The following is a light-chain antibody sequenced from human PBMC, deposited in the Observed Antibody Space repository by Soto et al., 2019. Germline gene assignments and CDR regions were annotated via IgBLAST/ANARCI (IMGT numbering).Light chain of an antibody. J-gene: IGKJ1*01. CDR1: QGIRND. Sequence: AIQMTQSPSSLSASVGARVPITCRASQGIRNDLGWYQQKPGKAPKLLIYAASSLQSGVPSRFSGSGSGTDFTLTISSLQPDDFATYYCQQYNSYWTFGQGTKVDIK. V-gene: IGKV1-6*01. CDR3: QQYNSYWT. CDR2: AAS.